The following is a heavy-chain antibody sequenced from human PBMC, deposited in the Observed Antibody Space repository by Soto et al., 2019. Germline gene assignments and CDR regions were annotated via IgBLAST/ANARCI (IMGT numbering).Heavy chain of an antibody. CDR1: GGSFSGYY. D-gene: IGHD2-2*01. J-gene: IGHJ4*02. V-gene: IGHV4-34*01. CDR2: INHSGST. CDR3: ARVGDCSSTSCFRYLDY. Sequence: SETLSLTCAVYGGSFSGYYWSWIRQPPGKGLEWIGEINHSGSTNYNPSLKSRVTISVDTSKNQSSLKLSSVTAADTAVYYCARVGDCSSTSCFRYLDYWGQGTLVTVSS.